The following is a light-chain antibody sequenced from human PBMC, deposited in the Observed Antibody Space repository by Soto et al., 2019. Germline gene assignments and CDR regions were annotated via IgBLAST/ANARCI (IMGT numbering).Light chain of an antibody. J-gene: IGKJ3*01. CDR3: QQSYNGPFT. CDR1: QSISSW. V-gene: IGKV1-5*03. Sequence: DIQMTQSPSTLSASVGDRVTITCRASQSISSWLAWYQQKPGKAPKLLIYKASSLESGVPSRFSGSGSGTEFTLTISSLQPDDFATYYCQQSYNGPFTFGPGTKVDIK. CDR2: KAS.